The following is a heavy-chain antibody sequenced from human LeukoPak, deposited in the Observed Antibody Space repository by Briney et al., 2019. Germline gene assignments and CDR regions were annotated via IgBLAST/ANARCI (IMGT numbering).Heavy chain of an antibody. V-gene: IGHV1-69*06. Sequence: ASVKVSCKASGGTFSSYAISWVRQAPGQGLEWMGGIIPIFGTANHAQKFQGRVTITADKSTSTAYMELSSLRSEDTAVYYCAATYEARRAFDCWGQGTLVTVSS. CDR3: AATYEARRAFDC. CDR1: GGTFSSYA. D-gene: IGHD5-12*01. J-gene: IGHJ4*02. CDR2: IIPIFGTA.